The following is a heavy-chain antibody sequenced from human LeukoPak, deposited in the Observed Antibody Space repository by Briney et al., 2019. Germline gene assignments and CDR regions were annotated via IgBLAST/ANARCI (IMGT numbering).Heavy chain of an antibody. CDR3: ARQRFSSGWLFDY. CDR1: GGSISSYY. CDR2: IYYSGST. J-gene: IGHJ4*02. Sequence: SETLSLTCTVSGGSISSYYWNWIRQPPGKGLEWIGYIYYSGSTHYNPSLKSRITISVDTSKNQFSLKLSSVTAADTAVYFCARQRFSSGWLFDYWGQGTLVTVSS. D-gene: IGHD6-19*01. V-gene: IGHV4-59*01.